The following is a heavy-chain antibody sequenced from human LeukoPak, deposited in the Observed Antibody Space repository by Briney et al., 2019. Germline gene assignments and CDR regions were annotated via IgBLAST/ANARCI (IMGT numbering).Heavy chain of an antibody. V-gene: IGHV4-39*07. D-gene: IGHD6-13*01. CDR2: IYYSGST. J-gene: IGHJ4*02. CDR1: GGSISSSNYY. CDR3: ARATPYSSSSRPGYYFDY. Sequence: SETLSLTCSVSGGSISSSNYYWGWIRQPPGKGLEWIGSIYYSGSTNYNPSLKSRVTISLDTSKNQFSLKLSSVTAADTAVYYCARATPYSSSSRPGYYFDYWGQGTLVTVSS.